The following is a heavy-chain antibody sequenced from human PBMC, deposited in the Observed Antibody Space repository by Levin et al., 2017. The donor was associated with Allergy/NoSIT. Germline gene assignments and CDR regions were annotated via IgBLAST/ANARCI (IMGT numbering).Heavy chain of an antibody. CDR1: GYTFTSYA. J-gene: IGHJ4*02. D-gene: IGHD2-15*01. Sequence: VASVKVSCKASGYTFTSYAMNWVRQAPGQGLEWMGWINTNTGNPTYAQGFTGRFVFSLDTSVSTAYLQISSLKAEDTAVYYCARGGHCSGGSCYLYYFDYWGQGTLVTVSS. CDR2: INTNTGNP. CDR3: ARGGHCSGGSCYLYYFDY. V-gene: IGHV7-4-1*02.